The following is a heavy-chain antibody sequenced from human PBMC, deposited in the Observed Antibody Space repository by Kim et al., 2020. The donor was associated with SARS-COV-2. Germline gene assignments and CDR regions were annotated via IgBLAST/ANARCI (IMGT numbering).Heavy chain of an antibody. CDR1: GFTFSSYG. J-gene: IGHJ4*02. V-gene: IGHV3-74*01. CDR2: ISCDGSST. CDR3: ASVPDGNGWSNFDY. D-gene: IGHD6-19*01. Sequence: GGSLRLSCAASGFTFSSYGMHWVRQAPGKGLVWVSRISCDGSSTSYADSVKGRFTISRDNSKNTLYLQINSLRAEDTAMYYCASVPDGNGWSNFDYWGQG.